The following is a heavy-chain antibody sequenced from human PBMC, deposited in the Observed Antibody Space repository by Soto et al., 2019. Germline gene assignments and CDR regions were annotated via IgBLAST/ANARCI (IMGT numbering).Heavy chain of an antibody. Sequence: SETLSLTCAVYGGSFIGYYWSWIRQPPGKGLEWIGEINHSGSTNYNPSLKSRVTISVDTSKNQFSLKLSSVTAADTAVYYCARGLGGGPAVRRLGYFDYWGQGTLVTVSS. CDR3: ARGLGGGPAVRRLGYFDY. CDR1: GGSFIGYY. J-gene: IGHJ4*02. V-gene: IGHV4-34*01. CDR2: INHSGST. D-gene: IGHD2-21*01.